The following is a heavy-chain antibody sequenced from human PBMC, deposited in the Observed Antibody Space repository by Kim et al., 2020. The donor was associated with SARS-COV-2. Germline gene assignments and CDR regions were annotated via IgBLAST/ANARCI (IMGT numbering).Heavy chain of an antibody. V-gene: IGHV5-51*01. D-gene: IGHD2-21*01. Sequence: PSFKGQVTISDDKSISTAYLQWISLKTSDTAMYYCARAPSGISHPHFFDYWGQGTLVTVSS. CDR3: ARAPSGISHPHFFDY. J-gene: IGHJ4*02.